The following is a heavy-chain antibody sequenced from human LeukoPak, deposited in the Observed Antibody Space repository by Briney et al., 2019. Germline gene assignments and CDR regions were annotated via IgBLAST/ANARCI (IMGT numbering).Heavy chain of an antibody. CDR1: GFTFSSYG. V-gene: IGHV3-30*02. J-gene: IGHJ4*02. CDR2: IRYDATGQ. D-gene: IGHD1-26*01. CDR3: AKIGPIVGDVVYF. Sequence: GGSLRLSCAASGFTFSSYGLHWVRQAPGKGLEWAAFIRYDATGQYYADSVTGRFTISRDNSKSMLYLQMNSLRPEDTAMYYCAKIGPIVGDVVYFWGQGTLVTVSS.